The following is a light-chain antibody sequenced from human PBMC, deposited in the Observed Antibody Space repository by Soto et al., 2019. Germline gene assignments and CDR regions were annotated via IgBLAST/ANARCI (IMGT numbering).Light chain of an antibody. V-gene: IGKV1-13*02. CDR3: QQFDSSPFI. J-gene: IGKJ3*01. CDR2: GAS. CDR1: QGISSA. Sequence: AIPLTQSPSSLSASVGDRVTITCRASQGISSALAWYQQTPGKPPNLLIYGASKLRRGVPSRFSGSGSGTDFTLTISSLQPEDFATYYCQQFDSSPFIFGPGTKVDIK.